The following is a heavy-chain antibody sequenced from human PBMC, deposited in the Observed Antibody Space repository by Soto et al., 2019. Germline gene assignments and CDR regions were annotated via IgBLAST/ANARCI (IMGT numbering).Heavy chain of an antibody. CDR2: IYWDDDK. D-gene: IGHD1-1*01. J-gene: IGHJ4*02. CDR1: GFSLSTSGVG. V-gene: IGHV2-5*02. CDR3: AHSSGYPTWFDY. Sequence: QITLKESGPTLVKPTQTLTLTCTFSGFSLSTSGVGVGWIRQPPGKALEWLALIYWDDDKRYSPSLKIRPTIPKDTSQNQVVLTMTNMAPVDTATYYCAHSSGYPTWFDYWGQGTLVTVSS.